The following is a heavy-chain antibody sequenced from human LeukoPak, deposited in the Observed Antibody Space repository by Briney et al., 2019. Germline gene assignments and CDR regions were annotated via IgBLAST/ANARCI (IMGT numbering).Heavy chain of an antibody. D-gene: IGHD3-10*01. J-gene: IGHJ4*02. Sequence: SETLSLTCTVSGVSISSYYWSWIRQPPGKGLEWLGYIYPSGSTNYNPTLKSRVTISGDTSKNQFSLKLNSVTAADTAVYYCARAYYYGSGSYGLDYWGQGTLVTVSS. V-gene: IGHV4-59*01. CDR1: GVSISSYY. CDR2: IYPSGST. CDR3: ARAYYYGSGSYGLDY.